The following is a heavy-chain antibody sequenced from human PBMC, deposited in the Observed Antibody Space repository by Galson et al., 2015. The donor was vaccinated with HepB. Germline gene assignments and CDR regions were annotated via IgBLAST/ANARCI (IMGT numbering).Heavy chain of an antibody. CDR2: ISAYVSYT. Sequence: SVKVSCTASGYTFSSYSIAWVRQAPGQGLEWMGWISAYVSYTKYAQKFQGRVTITTDTSKTTAYMELRSLRSDDTAVYYCARGARVAGVTGTLNYWFDPWGQGTLVTVSS. J-gene: IGHJ5*02. CDR3: ARGARVAGVTGTLNYWFDP. V-gene: IGHV1-18*01. D-gene: IGHD2-15*01. CDR1: GYTFSSYS.